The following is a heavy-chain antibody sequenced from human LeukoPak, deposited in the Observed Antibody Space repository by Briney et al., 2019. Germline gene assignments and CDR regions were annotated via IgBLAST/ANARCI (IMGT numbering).Heavy chain of an antibody. CDR2: ISSGSSTI. Sequence: EGSLRLSCSASGFTSSTYTMNWVRQAPGKGLEWVSYISSGSSTIYYANSVKGRFTISRDNAKNSLYLQMNSLGAEDTAVYYCARRLYIVRGAFDIWGQGTMVTVSS. D-gene: IGHD2/OR15-2a*01. CDR1: GFTSSTYT. V-gene: IGHV3-48*01. J-gene: IGHJ3*02. CDR3: ARRLYIVRGAFDI.